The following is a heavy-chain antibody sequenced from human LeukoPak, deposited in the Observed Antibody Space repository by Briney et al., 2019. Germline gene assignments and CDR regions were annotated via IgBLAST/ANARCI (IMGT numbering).Heavy chain of an antibody. D-gene: IGHD6-19*01. J-gene: IGHJ3*02. V-gene: IGHV3-7*05. CDR1: AFTFRTYW. CDR2: IKPDGSEK. Sequence: GGSLRLSCAASAFTFRTYWMSWVRQAPGKGLEWVAMIKPDGSEKYYVDSVKGLFTISRDNAKNSLYLQMNSLRAEDTAVYYCARHSSGWYGDAFDIWGQGTMVTVSS. CDR3: ARHSSGWYGDAFDI.